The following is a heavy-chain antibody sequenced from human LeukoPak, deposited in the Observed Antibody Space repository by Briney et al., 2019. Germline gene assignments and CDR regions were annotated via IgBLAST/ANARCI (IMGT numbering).Heavy chain of an antibody. CDR1: GGTFSSYA. CDR3: ARKGSNNGNAPPPHVMAV. Sequence: SVKVSCKASGGTFSSYAISWVRQAPGQGLEWMGGIIPIFGTANYAQKFQGRVTITADESTSTAYMELSSLRSEDTAVYYCARKGSNNGNAPPPHVMAVGAKGPTVPVPS. V-gene: IGHV1-69*01. CDR2: IIPIFGTA. J-gene: IGHJ6*04. D-gene: IGHD1-1*01.